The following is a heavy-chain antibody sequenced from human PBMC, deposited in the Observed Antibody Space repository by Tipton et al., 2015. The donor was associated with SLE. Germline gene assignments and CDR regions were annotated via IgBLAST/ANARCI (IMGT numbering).Heavy chain of an antibody. V-gene: IGHV4-39*01. Sequence: TLSLTCTVSGGSISSSSYYWGWIRQPPGKGLEWIGSIYYSGSTYYNPSLKSRVTISVDTSKNQFSLKLSSVTAAGTAVYYCATILTGDYYFDYWGQGTLVTVSS. CDR3: ATILTGDYYFDY. CDR1: GGSISSSSYY. J-gene: IGHJ4*02. CDR2: IYYSGST. D-gene: IGHD7-27*01.